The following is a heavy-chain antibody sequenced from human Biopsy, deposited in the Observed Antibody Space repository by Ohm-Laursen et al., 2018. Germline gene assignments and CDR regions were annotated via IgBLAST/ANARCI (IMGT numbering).Heavy chain of an antibody. CDR2: IWYDGTNE. J-gene: IGHJ2*01. CDR3: ARGLSSGWYGYFDV. D-gene: IGHD6-19*01. CDR1: GFTFGHYA. V-gene: IGHV3-33*04. Sequence: SLRLSCTASGFTFGHYAMHWVRQAPGRGLEWISLIWYDGTNEDYADSVKGRLTISRGNSKNTLYLQINTLTLEDTAFYYCARGLSSGWYGYFDVWGRGTLVTVSS.